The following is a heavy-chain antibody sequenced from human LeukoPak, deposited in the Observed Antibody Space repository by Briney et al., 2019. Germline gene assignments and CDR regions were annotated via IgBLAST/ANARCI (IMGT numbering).Heavy chain of an antibody. D-gene: IGHD3-22*01. CDR3: ARENDSSDYGWFDP. J-gene: IGHJ5*02. Sequence: SETLSLTCTVSGVSISSSSYYWGWIRQPPGKGREYIGSIYYSGGTYYNPSLKSRVTISVDTSKNQFSLKLNSVTAADTAVYYCARENDSSDYGWFDPWGQGTLVTVSS. CDR1: GVSISSSSYY. V-gene: IGHV4-39*07. CDR2: IYYSGGT.